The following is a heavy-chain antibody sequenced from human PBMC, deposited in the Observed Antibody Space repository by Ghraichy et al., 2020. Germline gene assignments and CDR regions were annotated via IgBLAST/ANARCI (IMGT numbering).Heavy chain of an antibody. CDR3: ARLPLPGRVAVGDWYFDL. V-gene: IGHV3-48*01. J-gene: IGHJ2*01. D-gene: IGHD6-13*01. CDR2: ITGSSITS. Sequence: GESLNISCEGSGFSFSDYSMIWVRLTPRKALEWVSYITGSSITSFYTDSVKGRFTISSDNAKTSLYLQMNSLRAEDTAVYYCARLPLPGRVAVGDWYFDLWGRGALVTVSS. CDR1: GFSFSDYS.